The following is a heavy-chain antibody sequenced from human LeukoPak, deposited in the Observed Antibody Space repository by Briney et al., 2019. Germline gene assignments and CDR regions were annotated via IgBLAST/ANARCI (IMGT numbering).Heavy chain of an antibody. Sequence: SETLSLTCAVYGGSFSGYYWSWIRQPPGKGLEWIGEINHSGSTNYNPSLKSRVTISVDTSKNQFSLKLSPVTAADTAVYYCASGMIGGRYYYYGMDVWGQGTTVTVSS. CDR2: INHSGST. V-gene: IGHV4-34*01. CDR1: GGSFSGYY. D-gene: IGHD3-22*01. J-gene: IGHJ6*02. CDR3: ASGMIGGRYYYYGMDV.